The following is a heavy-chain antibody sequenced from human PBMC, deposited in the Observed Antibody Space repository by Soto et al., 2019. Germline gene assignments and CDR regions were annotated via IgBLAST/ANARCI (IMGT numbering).Heavy chain of an antibody. J-gene: IGHJ4*02. D-gene: IGHD2-15*01. Sequence: GESLKISCKASGYIFIDYWIGWVRQMPGKGLEWMGIVYPRDSDTRYSPSLQGPVTISADRSTGTAFLQWRSLKASDTALYYCARPPLPGYSIHFNSWGQGTLVTVSS. CDR1: GYIFIDYW. V-gene: IGHV5-51*01. CDR2: VYPRDSDT. CDR3: ARPPLPGYSIHFNS.